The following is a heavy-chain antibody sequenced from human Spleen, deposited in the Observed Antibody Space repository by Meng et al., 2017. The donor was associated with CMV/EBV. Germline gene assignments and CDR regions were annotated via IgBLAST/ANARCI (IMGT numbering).Heavy chain of an antibody. CDR2: IYSGGST. V-gene: IGHV3-53*01. CDR1: GFTVSSNY. D-gene: IGHD3-10*01. CDR3: ARSLWSYDY. Sequence: LSLTCAASGFTVSSNYMSWVRQAPGKGLEWVSVIYSGGSTYYADSVKGRFTISRDNSKNTLYLQMNSLRAEDTAVYYCARSLWSYDYWGQGTLVTVSS. J-gene: IGHJ4*02.